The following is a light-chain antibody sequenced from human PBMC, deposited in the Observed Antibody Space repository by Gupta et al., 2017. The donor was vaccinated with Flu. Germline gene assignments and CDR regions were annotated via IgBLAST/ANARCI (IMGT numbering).Light chain of an antibody. CDR1: QNINGY. J-gene: IGKJ4*01. CDR2: SAS. V-gene: IGKV1-39*01. CDR3: QQSYLPPLT. Sequence: DIEMTQSPASLSASVGDRFTLTCRASQNINGYLNWYQQKPGKAPKLLIYSASSLQSGVPSRFGGSGSERDFTLTIYSLQPEDFAAYYCQQSYLPPLTFGGGTKVEIK.